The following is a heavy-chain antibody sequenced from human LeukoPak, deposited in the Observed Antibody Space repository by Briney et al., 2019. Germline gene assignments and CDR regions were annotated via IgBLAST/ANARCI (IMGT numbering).Heavy chain of an antibody. Sequence: GGSLRLSCAASVTFSNAWMNWVRQAPGKGLEWVGHFKIKADGGTTDYAAPVKDRFTISRDDSQNTLYLQMNSLRAEDTALYYCASGGIYYGAAFDFWGQGTLVTVSS. J-gene: IGHJ4*02. CDR3: ASGGIYYGAAFDF. CDR1: VTFSNAW. CDR2: FKIKADGGTT. D-gene: IGHD1-26*01. V-gene: IGHV3-15*05.